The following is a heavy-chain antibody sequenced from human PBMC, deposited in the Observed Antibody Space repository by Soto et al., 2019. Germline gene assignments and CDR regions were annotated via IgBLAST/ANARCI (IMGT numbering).Heavy chain of an antibody. V-gene: IGHV3-72*01. CDR3: AMLGGGSGGSGGMDV. CDR2: IRRKANSYTT. D-gene: IGHD6-19*01. Sequence: EVQLVESGGGLVQPGGSLRLSCAASGLIFSDYHMDWVRQAPGKGLEWVGRIRRKANSYTTEYAASVKGRFTISRDDSENSLYLQMNSVKSEDTAVYYGAMLGGGSGGSGGMDVWGQGTTVTVSS. CDR1: GLIFSDYH. J-gene: IGHJ6*02.